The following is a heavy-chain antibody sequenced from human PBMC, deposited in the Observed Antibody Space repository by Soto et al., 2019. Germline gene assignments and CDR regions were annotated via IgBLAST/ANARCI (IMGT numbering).Heavy chain of an antibody. V-gene: IGHV4-4*02. CDR2: IYHSGST. J-gene: IGHJ6*02. D-gene: IGHD2-21*01. CDR1: GGSIISSNW. CDR3: ARHNKDYYYYYGMDV. Sequence: PSETLSLTCAVSGGSIISSNWLILFRHPPGKGLEWIGEIYHSGSTNYNPSLKSRVTISVDKSKNQFSLKLSSVTAADTAVYYCARHNKDYYYYYGMDVWGQGTTVTVSS.